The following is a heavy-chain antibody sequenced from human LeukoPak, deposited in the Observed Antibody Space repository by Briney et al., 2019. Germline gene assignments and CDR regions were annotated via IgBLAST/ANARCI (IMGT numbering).Heavy chain of an antibody. CDR3: TTDIPPGDIVATIFWGSYYMDV. J-gene: IGHJ6*03. D-gene: IGHD5-12*01. V-gene: IGHV3-15*01. Sequence: GGSLRLSCAASGFTFSNAWMSWVRQAPGKGLEWVGRIKSKTDGGTTDYAAPVKGRFTISRDDSKNTLYLQMNSLKTEDTAVYYCTTDIPPGDIVATIFWGSYYMDVWGKGTTVTISS. CDR2: IKSKTDGGTT. CDR1: GFTFSNAW.